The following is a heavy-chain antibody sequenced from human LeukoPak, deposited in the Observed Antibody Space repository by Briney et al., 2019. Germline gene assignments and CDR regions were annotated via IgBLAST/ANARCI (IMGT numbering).Heavy chain of an antibody. Sequence: PSETLSLTCTVSGGSISSYYWSWIRQPAGKGLEWIGRIYTSGSTNYNPSLKSRVTMSVDASKNQFSLKLSSVTAADTAVYYCAGGVTMVRGVKVPYYYYMDVWGKGTTVTISS. V-gene: IGHV4-4*07. D-gene: IGHD3-10*01. J-gene: IGHJ6*03. CDR2: IYTSGST. CDR1: GGSISSYY. CDR3: AGGVTMVRGVKVPYYYYMDV.